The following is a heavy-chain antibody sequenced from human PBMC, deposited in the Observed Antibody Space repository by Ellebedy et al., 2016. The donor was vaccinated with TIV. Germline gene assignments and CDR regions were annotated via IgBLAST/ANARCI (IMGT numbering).Heavy chain of an antibody. CDR3: ARMNSYGSGTHYFDS. Sequence: GSLRLSCTVSGGSIRSFYWSWIRQSPGKGLEWIGYIFNSGSANYNPSLKSRVTMSVDTSKNQFSLKVRSVTAADTAEYYCARMNSYGSGTHYFDSWGQGSLVTVSS. J-gene: IGHJ4*02. CDR1: GGSIRSFY. CDR2: IFNSGSA. V-gene: IGHV4-59*01. D-gene: IGHD3-10*01.